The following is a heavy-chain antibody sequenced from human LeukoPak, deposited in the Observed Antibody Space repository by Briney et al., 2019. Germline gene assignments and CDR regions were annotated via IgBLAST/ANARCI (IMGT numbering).Heavy chain of an antibody. J-gene: IGHJ6*02. CDR1: GLTFSNFW. V-gene: IGHV3-7*01. CDR2: IHRDASEE. Sequence: AGGSLRLSCAASGLTFSNFWMSWVRQAPGKGLEWVAQIHRDASEESYVDSVKGRYTISRDNAKSSLYLQMNSLRDEDTAVYYCARGHHGLGVWGQGTTVTDSS. CDR3: ARGHHGLGV.